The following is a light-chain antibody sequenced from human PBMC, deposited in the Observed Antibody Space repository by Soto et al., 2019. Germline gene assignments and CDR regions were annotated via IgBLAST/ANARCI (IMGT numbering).Light chain of an antibody. CDR1: QSVTGDK. CDR2: GRS. Sequence: EIVLTQSPGPLSLSPGNSAALSCRASQSVTGDKVAWYQQRPGQAPGLLIYGRSTRATDIPARFRGSGSGTDYTLTINRLEPEDFALYYCQQYGNSPFTFGQGTKLEI. J-gene: IGKJ2*01. CDR3: QQYGNSPFT. V-gene: IGKV3-20*01.